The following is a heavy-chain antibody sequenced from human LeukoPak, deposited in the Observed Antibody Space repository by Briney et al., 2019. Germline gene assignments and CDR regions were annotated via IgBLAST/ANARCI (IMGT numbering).Heavy chain of an antibody. CDR1: GFTFSSYW. CDR2: VNQDGSDK. Sequence: GGSLRLSCAASGFTFSSYWMCWVRQAPGKGLECGAIVNQDGSDKYYVDSVEGRFITSRDNAKNSLYLQMNSLRAEDTAVYYCLTSTRSHRFDYWGQGTLVTVSS. V-gene: IGHV3-7*01. D-gene: IGHD2-15*01. CDR3: LTSTRSHRFDY. J-gene: IGHJ4*02.